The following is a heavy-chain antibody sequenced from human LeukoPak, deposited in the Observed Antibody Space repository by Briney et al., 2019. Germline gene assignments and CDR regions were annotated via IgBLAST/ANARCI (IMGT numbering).Heavy chain of an antibody. CDR2: IHYSGST. CDR1: GGSISSYY. V-gene: IGHV4-59*01. Sequence: SETLSLTCTVSGGSISSYYWSWIRQPPGKGLEWIGYIHYSGSTKYNPSLKSRVTISVDTSKNQFSLKLSSVTAADTAVYYCATGYGGNRPGNYFDYWGQGTLVTVSS. D-gene: IGHD4-23*01. J-gene: IGHJ4*02. CDR3: ATGYGGNRPGNYFDY.